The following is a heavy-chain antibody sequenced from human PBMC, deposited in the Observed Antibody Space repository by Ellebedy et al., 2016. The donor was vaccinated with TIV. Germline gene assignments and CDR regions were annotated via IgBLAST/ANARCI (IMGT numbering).Heavy chain of an antibody. CDR1: GFTFSNYA. CDR2: IKQDGSEK. V-gene: IGHV3-7*01. D-gene: IGHD3-10*01. J-gene: IGHJ4*02. CDR3: ARVPPGAYGSGSYFGDDY. Sequence: GESLKISCAASGFTFSNYAMSWVRQAPGKGLEWVATIKQDGSEKFYVDSVKGRFTISRDNANYVLYLQMNNLRAEDTAVYYCARVPPGAYGSGSYFGDDYWGQGTLVTVSS.